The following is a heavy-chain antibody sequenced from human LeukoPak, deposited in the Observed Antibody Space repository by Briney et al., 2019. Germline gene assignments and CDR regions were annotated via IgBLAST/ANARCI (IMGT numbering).Heavy chain of an antibody. CDR1: GGSFSGYY. D-gene: IGHD6-13*01. V-gene: IGHV4-59*01. CDR3: ARGGSRSLHAFDI. Sequence: SETLSLTCAVYGGSFSGYYWSWIRQPPGKGLEWIGYIYYSGSTNYNPSLKSRVTFSVDTSKNQFSLKLSSVTAADTAVYYCARGGSRSLHAFDIWGQGTMVTVSS. CDR2: IYYSGST. J-gene: IGHJ3*02.